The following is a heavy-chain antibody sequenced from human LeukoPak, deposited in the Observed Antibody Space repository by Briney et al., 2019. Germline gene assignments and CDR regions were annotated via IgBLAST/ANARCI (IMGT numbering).Heavy chain of an antibody. CDR1: GFTFDDYA. Sequence: GGSPRLSCAASGFTFDDYAMHWVRQAPGKGLEWVSGISWNSGSIGYADSVKGRFTISRDNAKNSLYLQMNSLRAEDTALYYCAKDIGAGYSSSWPFDYWGQGTLVTVSS. CDR3: AKDIGAGYSSSWPFDY. D-gene: IGHD6-13*01. J-gene: IGHJ4*02. CDR2: ISWNSGSI. V-gene: IGHV3-9*01.